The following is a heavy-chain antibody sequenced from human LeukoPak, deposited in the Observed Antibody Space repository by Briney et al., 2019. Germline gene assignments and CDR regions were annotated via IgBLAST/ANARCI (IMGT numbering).Heavy chain of an antibody. CDR2: IYYSGST. Sequence: SETLSLTCTVSDGSISSYYWSWIRQPPGKGLEWIGNIYYSGSTNYNPSLKSRVTISVDTSKSQFSLKLSSVTAADTAVYYCARDRVGATLGYYYYMDVWGKGTTVTVSS. CDR1: DGSISSYY. D-gene: IGHD1-26*01. J-gene: IGHJ6*03. V-gene: IGHV4-59*01. CDR3: ARDRVGATLGYYYYMDV.